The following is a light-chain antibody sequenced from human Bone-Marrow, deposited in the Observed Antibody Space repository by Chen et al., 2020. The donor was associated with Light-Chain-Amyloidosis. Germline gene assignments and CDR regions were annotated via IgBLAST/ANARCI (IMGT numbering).Light chain of an antibody. Sequence: IVLTQQPCTLSLSPGEGANLSCRASQTISSNYLTWYQQKFGQAPRLLIYGSSSRATGIPDRFTGSGSGTDFTLTINRLEPEDFAMYYCQQYGTSPLTFGGGTKVEIK. J-gene: IGKJ4*01. CDR1: QTISSNY. CDR3: QQYGTSPLT. CDR2: GSS. V-gene: IGKV3-20*01.